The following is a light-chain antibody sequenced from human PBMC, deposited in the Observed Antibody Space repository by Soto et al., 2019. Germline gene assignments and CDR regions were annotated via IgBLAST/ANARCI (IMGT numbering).Light chain of an antibody. V-gene: IGKV1-5*03. J-gene: IGKJ2*01. CDR2: KTS. CDR3: QQYYTLHT. CDR1: QSIDNW. Sequence: DIQMTQSPSTLSASVGDRVTITCRASQSIDNWLAWYQEKPGKAPKLLIYKTSTLASGVPSRFSGSASGTEFTLTISSLQPDDFATYYCQQYYTLHTFGRGTRLEL.